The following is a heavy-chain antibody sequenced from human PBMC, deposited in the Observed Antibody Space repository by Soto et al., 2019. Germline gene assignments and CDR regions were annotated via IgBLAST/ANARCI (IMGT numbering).Heavy chain of an antibody. CDR2: ISGSGGST. V-gene: IGHV3-23*01. J-gene: IGHJ6*02. D-gene: IGHD3-3*01. CDR3: AKDGEPGLYYYGMDV. CDR1: GFTFSSYA. Sequence: EVQLLESGGGLVQPGGSLRLSCAASGFTFSSYAMSWVRQAPGKGLEWVSAISGSGGSTYYADSVKGRFTISRDDSKNTLYLQMNSLRAEDTAVYYCAKDGEPGLYYYGMDVWGQGTTVTVSS.